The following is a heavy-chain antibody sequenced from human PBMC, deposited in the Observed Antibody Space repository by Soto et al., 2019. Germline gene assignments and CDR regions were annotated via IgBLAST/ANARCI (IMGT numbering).Heavy chain of an antibody. CDR3: ARHFSVDYFDY. D-gene: IGHD2-2*01. J-gene: IGHJ4*02. CDR1: GDSITSNSYF. CDR2: IYYSGTT. Sequence: SESLSPTSTVSGDSITSNSYFCAWIRQPPGKGLEWIGSIYYSGTTYYNPSLKSRISVDRSKNQFSLKLSSVTAADTAVYYCARHFSVDYFDYWGQGALVTVSS. V-gene: IGHV4-39*01.